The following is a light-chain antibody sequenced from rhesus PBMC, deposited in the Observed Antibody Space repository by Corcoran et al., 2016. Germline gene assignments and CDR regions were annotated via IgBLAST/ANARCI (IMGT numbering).Light chain of an antibody. CDR1: QGISSW. CDR3: LQYSSSPFT. J-gene: IGKJ3*01. CDR2: KAS. V-gene: IGKV1-22*01. Sequence: DIQMTQSPSSLSASVGDTVTITCQASQGISSWLAWYQQKPGKAPKLLIYKASRLQIGVPSRFSGSGSGTDFTLTISSLQPEDFATYYCLQYSSSPFTFGPGTKLDIK.